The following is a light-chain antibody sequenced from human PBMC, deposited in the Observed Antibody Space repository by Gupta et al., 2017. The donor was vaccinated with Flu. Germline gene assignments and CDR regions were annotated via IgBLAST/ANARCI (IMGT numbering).Light chain of an antibody. Sequence: VTISSSGSSSNIGNNYVSWYQQFPGTAPKLLIYENDRRPSGFPDRFSGSKSGTSATLDITGLQTGDEADYYCGTWDSSLSTVVFGGGTKLTV. J-gene: IGLJ3*02. V-gene: IGLV1-51*02. CDR3: GTWDSSLSTVV. CDR1: SSNIGNNY. CDR2: END.